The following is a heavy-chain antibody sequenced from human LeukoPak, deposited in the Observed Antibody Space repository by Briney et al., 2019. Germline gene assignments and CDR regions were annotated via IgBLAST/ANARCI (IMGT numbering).Heavy chain of an antibody. CDR1: GFTFSSYG. J-gene: IGHJ4*02. CDR3: ARDAGRYFDWLGY. D-gene: IGHD3-9*01. Sequence: GGSLRLSCAASGFTFSSYGMHWVRQAPGKGVEWVAVIWYDGSNKYYADSVKGRFTISRDNSKNTLYLQMNSLRAEDTAVYYCARDAGRYFDWLGYWGQGTLVTVSS. CDR2: IWYDGSNK. V-gene: IGHV3-33*01.